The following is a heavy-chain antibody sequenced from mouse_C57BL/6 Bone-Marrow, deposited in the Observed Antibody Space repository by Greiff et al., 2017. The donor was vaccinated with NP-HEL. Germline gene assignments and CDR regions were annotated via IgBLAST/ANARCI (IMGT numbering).Heavy chain of an antibody. CDR1: GYTFTSYD. Sequence: VQLQQSGPELVKPGASVKLSCKASGYTFTSYDINWVKQRPGQGLEWIGWIDPENGDTEYASKFQGKATITADTSSNTAYLQLSSLTSEDTAVYYCTTNYPFDYWGQGTTLTVSS. CDR2: IDPENGDT. J-gene: IGHJ2*01. CDR3: TTNYPFDY. V-gene: IGHV14-4*01. D-gene: IGHD1-1*02.